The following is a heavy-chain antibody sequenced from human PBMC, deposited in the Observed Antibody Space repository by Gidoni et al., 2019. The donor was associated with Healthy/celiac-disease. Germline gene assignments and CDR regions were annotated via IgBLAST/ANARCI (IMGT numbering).Heavy chain of an antibody. D-gene: IGHD6-19*01. V-gene: IGHV3-23*01. J-gene: IGHJ4*02. CDR1: GSTFISYA. Sequence: EVKLLESGGGLVQPGGSLRPSCAASGSTFISYAMSGVRQAPGKGLGWVSAISGSGGSTYYADSVKGRFTISRDNSKNTLYLQMNSLRAEDTAVYYCAKVAVLYLAVAGTSDYWGQGTLVTVSS. CDR2: ISGSGGST. CDR3: AKVAVLYLAVAGTSDY.